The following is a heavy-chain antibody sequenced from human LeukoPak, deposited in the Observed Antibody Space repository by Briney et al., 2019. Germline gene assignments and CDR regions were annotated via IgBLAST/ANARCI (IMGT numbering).Heavy chain of an antibody. CDR3: ARGRKYNWNWSWFDP. CDR1: GYTFTSYG. J-gene: IGHJ5*02. Sequence: ASVKVSCKASGYTFTSYGISWVRQAPGQGLEWMGWISAYNGNTNYAQKLQGRVTMTTDTSTSTAYMELRSLRSDDTAVYYCARGRKYNWNWSWFDPWGQGTLVTVSS. D-gene: IGHD1-7*01. V-gene: IGHV1-18*01. CDR2: ISAYNGNT.